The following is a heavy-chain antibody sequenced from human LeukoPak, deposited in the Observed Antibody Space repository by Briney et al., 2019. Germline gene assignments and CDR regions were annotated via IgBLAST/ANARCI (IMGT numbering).Heavy chain of an antibody. J-gene: IGHJ4*02. CDR2: ISAYNGNT. CDR3: ARSDFDWLCDY. CDR1: GYTFTGYY. D-gene: IGHD3-9*01. Sequence: ASVKVSCKASGYTFTGYYMHWVRQAPGQGPEWMGWISAYNGNTNYAQKLQGRVTMTTDTSTSTAYMELRSLRSDDTAVYYCARSDFDWLCDYWGQGTLVTVSS. V-gene: IGHV1-18*04.